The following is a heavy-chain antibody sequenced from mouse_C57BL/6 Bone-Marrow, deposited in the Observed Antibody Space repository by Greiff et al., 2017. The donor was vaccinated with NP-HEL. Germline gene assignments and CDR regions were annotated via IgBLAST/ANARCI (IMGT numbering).Heavy chain of an antibody. CDR2: IYPGDGDT. CDR3: ARKEQLRLGFAY. CDR1: GYAFSSYW. J-gene: IGHJ3*01. V-gene: IGHV1-80*01. Sequence: QVHVKQSGAELVKPGASVKISCKASGYAFSSYWMNWVKQRPGKGLEWIGQIYPGDGDTNYNGKFKGKATLTADKSSSTAYMQLSSLTSEDSAVYFCARKEQLRLGFAYWGQGTLVTVSA. D-gene: IGHD3-2*02.